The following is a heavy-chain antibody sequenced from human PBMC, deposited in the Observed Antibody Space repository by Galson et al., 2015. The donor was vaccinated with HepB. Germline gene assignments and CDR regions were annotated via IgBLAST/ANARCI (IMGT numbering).Heavy chain of an antibody. CDR1: GYSFTSYW. J-gene: IGHJ4*02. D-gene: IGHD3-10*01. CDR3: ARLWNYYGSGSYLPDY. Sequence: SGAEVKKPGESLRISCKGSGYSFTSYWISWVRQMPGKGLEWMGRIDPSDSYTNYSPSFQGHVTISADKSINTAYLQWSSLKASDTPMYNCARLWNYYGSGSYLPDYWGQGTLVTVSS. CDR2: IDPSDSYT. V-gene: IGHV5-10-1*01.